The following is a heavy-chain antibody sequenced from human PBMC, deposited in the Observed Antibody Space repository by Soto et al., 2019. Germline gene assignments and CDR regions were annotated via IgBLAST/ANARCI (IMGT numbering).Heavy chain of an antibody. CDR3: ARLGYDSRGVY. CDR1: GGSFSSSSYY. CDR2: IYYSGST. J-gene: IGHJ4*02. Sequence: QLQLQESGPGLVKPSETLSLTCTVSGGSFSSSSYYWGWIRQPPGKGQEWIGSIYYSGSTYYNPSLKSRVTISVDTSKHQFSLKLSSVTAADTAVYYCARLGYDSRGVYWGQGTLVTVSS. V-gene: IGHV4-39*01. D-gene: IGHD3-22*01.